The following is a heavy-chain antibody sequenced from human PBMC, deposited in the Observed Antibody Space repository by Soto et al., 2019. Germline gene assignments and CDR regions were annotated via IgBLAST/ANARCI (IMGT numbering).Heavy chain of an antibody. D-gene: IGHD3-3*01. J-gene: IGHJ2*01. CDR2: INSDGSST. CDR3: GRGWSLNGYFDL. CDR1: GFTFSSYW. V-gene: IGHV3-74*01. Sequence: EVQLVESGGGLVQPGGSLRLSCAASGFTFSSYWMHWVRQAPGKGLVWVSRINSDGSSTSYADSVKGRFTISRDNAKNTLDLQMNSLRAEDTAVYYWGRGWSLNGYFDLWGRGTLVTVSS.